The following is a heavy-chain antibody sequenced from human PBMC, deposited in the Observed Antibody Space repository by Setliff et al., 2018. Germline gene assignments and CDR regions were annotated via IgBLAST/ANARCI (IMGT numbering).Heavy chain of an antibody. J-gene: IGHJ6*03. CDR3: ARVSGFLYVDV. CDR1: GGSISSRTYY. V-gene: IGHV4-61*09. Sequence: PSETLSLTCNVSGGSISSRTYYWSWIRQPAGKGLEWIGHIYTSWGTNYNPSLKSRVTMSVDTTKNQFSLKLTSVTAADTAVYYCARVSGFLYVDVWGKGTTVTVSS. D-gene: IGHD3-3*01. CDR2: IYTSWGT.